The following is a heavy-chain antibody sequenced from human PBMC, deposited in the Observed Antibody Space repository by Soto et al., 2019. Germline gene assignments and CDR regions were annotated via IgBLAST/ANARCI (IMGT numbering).Heavy chain of an antibody. J-gene: IGHJ6*02. CDR3: AREGGSGRYNKVGYYSFGVDV. D-gene: IGHD3-10*01. CDR1: GGTLSDYA. CDR2: IIPMFGAV. V-gene: IGHV1-69*01. Sequence: QVQLVQSGAEVKKPGSSVKVSCKASGGTLSDYAISWVRQAPGQGLEWMGGIIPMFGAVNYAQRFQGRVTITADEATSTAYVELSSLRSEDTAVYYCAREGGSGRYNKVGYYSFGVDVWGHGTTVTVS.